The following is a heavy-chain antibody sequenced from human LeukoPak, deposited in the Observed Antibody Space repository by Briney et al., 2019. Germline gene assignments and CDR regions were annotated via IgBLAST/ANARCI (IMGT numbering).Heavy chain of an antibody. CDR1: GGSISSYY. CDR2: VYYTGST. D-gene: IGHD1-26*01. Sequence: SETLSLTCTVSGGSISSYYWSWVRQPPGKGLEWIGFVYYTGSTNYSPSLKSRVTISVDTSKNQFSLRLSSVTAADTAVYYCARFFRTVWELPYYWGPGTLVTVSS. V-gene: IGHV4-59*08. J-gene: IGHJ4*02. CDR3: ARFFRTVWELPYY.